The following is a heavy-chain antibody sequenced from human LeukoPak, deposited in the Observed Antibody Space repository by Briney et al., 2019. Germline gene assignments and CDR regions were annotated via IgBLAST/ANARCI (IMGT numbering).Heavy chain of an antibody. D-gene: IGHD3-3*01. Sequence: GGSLRLSCAASGFTFSSYAMSWVRQAPGKGLGWVSAISGSGGSTYYADSVKGRFTISRDNSKNTLYLQMNSLRAEDTAVYYCAKAARSGYYLKEVDYWGQGTLVTVSS. CDR3: AKAARSGYYLKEVDY. CDR1: GFTFSSYA. CDR2: ISGSGGST. V-gene: IGHV3-23*01. J-gene: IGHJ4*02.